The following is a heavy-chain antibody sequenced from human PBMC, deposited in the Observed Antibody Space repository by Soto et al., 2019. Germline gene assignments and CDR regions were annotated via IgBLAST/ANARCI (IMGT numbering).Heavy chain of an antibody. D-gene: IGHD1-26*01. CDR1: GFTFSSYA. V-gene: IGHV3-23*01. J-gene: IGHJ6*02. CDR3: AKGGGSYYEDYYYGMDV. Sequence: GGSLRLSCAASGFTFSSYAMSWVRQAPGKGLEWVSAISGSGGSTYYADSVKGRFTISRDNSKNTLYLQMNSLRAEDTAVYYYAKGGGSYYEDYYYGMDVWGQGTTVTVSS. CDR2: ISGSGGST.